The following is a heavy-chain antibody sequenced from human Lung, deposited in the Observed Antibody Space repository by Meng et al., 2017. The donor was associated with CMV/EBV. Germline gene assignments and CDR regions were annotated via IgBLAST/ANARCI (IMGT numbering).Heavy chain of an antibody. V-gene: IGHV3-21*01. CDR1: GFIYSSYA. Sequence: ESLKISCAASGFIYSSYAMNWVRQAPGKGLEWVSSISSSSTFKHYADSMKGRFTISRDNTKNSLYLQMSGLRAEDTALYYCARDLLGTRDYFDSWGQGTLVTVSS. D-gene: IGHD7-27*01. CDR2: ISSSSTFK. CDR3: ARDLLGTRDYFDS. J-gene: IGHJ4*02.